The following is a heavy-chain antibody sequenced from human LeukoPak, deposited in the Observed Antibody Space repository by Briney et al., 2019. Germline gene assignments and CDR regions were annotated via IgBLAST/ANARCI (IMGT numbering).Heavy chain of an antibody. CDR3: ARHPNYYDSSGYPIEAFDN. Sequence: GESLKISCKGSGYSFTSYWIGWVRQMPGKGLEWMGIIYPGDSDTRYSPSFQGQVTISADKSISTAYLQWSSLKASDTAMHYCARHPNYYDSSGYPIEAFDNWGQGTMVTVSS. CDR2: IYPGDSDT. V-gene: IGHV5-51*01. D-gene: IGHD3-22*01. J-gene: IGHJ3*02. CDR1: GYSFTSYW.